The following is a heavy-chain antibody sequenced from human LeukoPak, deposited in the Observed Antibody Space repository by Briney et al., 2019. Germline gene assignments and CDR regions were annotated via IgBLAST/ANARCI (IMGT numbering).Heavy chain of an antibody. Sequence: PGGSLRLSCAASGFTFSSYSMNWVRQAPGKGLEWVSSISTSSSSIYYADSVKGRFTISRDNAKNSLYLQMNSLRAEDTAVYYCARVGVIAAAGTFDFWGQGTLVTVSS. V-gene: IGHV3-21*01. J-gene: IGHJ4*02. CDR3: ARVGVIAAAGTFDF. D-gene: IGHD6-13*01. CDR1: GFTFSSYS. CDR2: ISTSSSSI.